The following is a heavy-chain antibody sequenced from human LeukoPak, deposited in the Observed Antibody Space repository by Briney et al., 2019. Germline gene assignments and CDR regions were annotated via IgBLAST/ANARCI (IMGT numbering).Heavy chain of an antibody. J-gene: IGHJ4*02. CDR2: TYYRSRWYN. D-gene: IGHD7-27*01. Sequence: SQTLSLTCAISGDSGSRSSAAWNWIRQSPSRGLEWLGRTYYRSRWYNDYAGSVKGRITTKPDASKNQFSLNLDSVTPEDTAVFYCAREWGPTTIYDSWGQGTLVIVSS. CDR3: AREWGPTTIYDS. CDR1: GDSGSRSSAA. V-gene: IGHV6-1*01.